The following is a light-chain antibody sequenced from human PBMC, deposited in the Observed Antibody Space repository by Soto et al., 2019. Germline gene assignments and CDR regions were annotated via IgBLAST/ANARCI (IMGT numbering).Light chain of an antibody. Sequence: EIVLTQSPVTLSLSPGERATLSCRASQSVSSSYLAWYQQKPGQAPRLLIYDASNRATGIPARFSGSGSGTDFTLTISSLEPEDFAVYYCQQRSNWPPITFGQATRLEIK. V-gene: IGKV3-11*01. J-gene: IGKJ5*01. CDR1: QSVSSSY. CDR3: QQRSNWPPIT. CDR2: DAS.